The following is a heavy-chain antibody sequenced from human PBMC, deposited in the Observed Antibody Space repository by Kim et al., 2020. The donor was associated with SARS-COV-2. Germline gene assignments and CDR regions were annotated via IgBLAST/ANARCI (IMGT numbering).Heavy chain of an antibody. CDR2: INYSGST. V-gene: IGHV4-59*08. CDR3: ARHRLGGVIGDFDY. J-gene: IGHJ4*02. Sequence: SETLSLTCTVSGGSISSYDWSWIRQPPRKGLEWIGYINYSGSTNYNPSLKTRVTISVDKSKNQFSLKLSSVTAADTAVYYCARHRLGGVIGDFDYWGQGTLVTVSS. D-gene: IGHD3-16*02. CDR1: GGSISSYD.